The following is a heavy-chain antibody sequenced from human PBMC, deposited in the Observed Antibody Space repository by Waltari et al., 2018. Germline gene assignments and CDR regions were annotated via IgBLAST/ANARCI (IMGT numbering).Heavy chain of an antibody. V-gene: IGHV4-59*11. D-gene: IGHD3-22*01. Sequence: VQLQESGPGLVKPSETLSLSCVVSGDSITSHFWSWIRQAPGKVLAWIGYMYFSGPHNYNHTLKSRVTISIDTSKNHFSLNLRSVTAADTAIYYCARLPRGSVIIGAFDIWGQGTQVTVSS. CDR2: MYFSGPH. CDR3: ARLPRGSVIIGAFDI. J-gene: IGHJ3*02. CDR1: GDSITSHF.